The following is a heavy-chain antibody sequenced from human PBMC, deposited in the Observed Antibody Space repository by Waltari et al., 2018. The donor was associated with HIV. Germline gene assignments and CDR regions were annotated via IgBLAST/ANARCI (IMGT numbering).Heavy chain of an antibody. J-gene: IGHJ4*02. D-gene: IGHD2-21*02. CDR3: ARGFGCGGDCYYFDY. V-gene: IGHV3-53*01. CDR2: IYSGGST. CDR1: GFSVSSNS. Sequence: EVQLVESGGGLIQPGGSLRPSCSASGFSVSSNSMSWVRQAPGKGLEWVSVIYSGGSTYYADSVKGRFTISRDNSKNTLYLQMNSLRAEDTAVYYCARGFGCGGDCYYFDYWGQGTLVTVSS.